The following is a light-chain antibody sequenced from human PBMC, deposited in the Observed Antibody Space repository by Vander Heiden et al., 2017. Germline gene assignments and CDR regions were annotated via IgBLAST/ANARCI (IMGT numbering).Light chain of an antibody. CDR3: QSTDNRDANNWV. V-gene: IGLV3-25*03. J-gene: IGLJ3*02. CDR2: KDI. Sequence: SLELTQPPSVFVSPGQTARITCSGDGLAKQYAYWYQQRAGQATSVVIYKDIERPSGSPERCSGSSSGTTVTLTIRGVQAEDEADYYCQSTDNRDANNWVFGGGTKLTVL. CDR1: GLAKQY.